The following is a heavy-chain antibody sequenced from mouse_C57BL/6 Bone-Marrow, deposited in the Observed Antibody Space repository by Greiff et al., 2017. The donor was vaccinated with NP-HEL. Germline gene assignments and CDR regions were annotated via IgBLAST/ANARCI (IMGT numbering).Heavy chain of an antibody. CDR1: GFTFNTYA. CDR3: VRDQDNSNYDYAMDY. V-gene: IGHV10-3*01. D-gene: IGHD2-5*01. J-gene: IGHJ4*01. CDR2: IRSKSSNYAT. Sequence: EAGGGLVQPKGSLKLSCAASGFTFNTYAMHWVRQAPGKGLEWVARIRSKSSNYATYYADSVKDRFTISRDDSQSMLYLQMNNLKTEDTAMYYCVRDQDNSNYDYAMDYWGQGTSVTVSS.